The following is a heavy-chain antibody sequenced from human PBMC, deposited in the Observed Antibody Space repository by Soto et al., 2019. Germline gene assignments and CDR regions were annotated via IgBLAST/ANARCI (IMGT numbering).Heavy chain of an antibody. Sequence: SVKVSGRASGGTFSSYAISWVRQAPGQGLEWMGGIIPIFGTATYAQKFQGRVTITADESTSTAYMELSSLGSEDTAVYYCARAGWRYDFWSGPVYGMDVGGQGTTVTVSS. CDR1: GGTFSSYA. CDR3: ARAGWRYDFWSGPVYGMDV. V-gene: IGHV1-69*13. CDR2: IIPIFGTA. J-gene: IGHJ6*02. D-gene: IGHD3-3*01.